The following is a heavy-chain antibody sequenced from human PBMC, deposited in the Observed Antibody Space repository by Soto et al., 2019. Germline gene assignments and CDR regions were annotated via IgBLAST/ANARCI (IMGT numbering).Heavy chain of an antibody. CDR3: ARVGRIVLRYFDWTFDY. CDR2: IIPIFGTA. CDR1: GGTFSSYA. Sequence: SVKVSCKASGGTFSSYAISWVRQSPGQGLEWMGGIIPIFGTANYAQKFQGRVTITADESTSTAYMELSSLRSEDTAVYYCARVGRIVLRYFDWTFDYWGQGTLVTVSS. D-gene: IGHD3-9*01. J-gene: IGHJ4*02. V-gene: IGHV1-69*13.